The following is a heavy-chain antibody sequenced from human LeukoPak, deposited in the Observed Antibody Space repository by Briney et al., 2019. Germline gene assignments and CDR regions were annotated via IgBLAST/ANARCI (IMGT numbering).Heavy chain of an antibody. V-gene: IGHV1-8*03. CDR3: ARGQGPDDAFDI. CDR1: GYTLTSYD. Sequence: GASVKVSYKASGYTLTSYDINYVRQATGHGLEWMGWMNPSSGNTGCAQKFQGRVTITRNTSISTAYMELSSLRPEDTAVYYCARGQGPDDAFDIWGQGTMVTVSS. J-gene: IGHJ3*02. CDR2: MNPSSGNT.